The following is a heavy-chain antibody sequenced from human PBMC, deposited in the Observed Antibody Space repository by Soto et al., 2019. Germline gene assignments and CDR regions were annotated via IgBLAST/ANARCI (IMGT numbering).Heavy chain of an antibody. CDR2: ISGSGDTT. J-gene: IGHJ3*01. V-gene: IGHV3-23*01. CDR1: GLTFRSYV. D-gene: IGHD3-22*01. Sequence: GGSLRLSCVASGLTFRSYVMNWVRQAPGKGLEWVSGISGSGDTTHYADSVKGRFTISRDNSKNTVFLQTKSLRAEDTAVYYCAKTRLYDSPDYHRDALDVWGQGTRVTVSS. CDR3: AKTRLYDSPDYHRDALDV.